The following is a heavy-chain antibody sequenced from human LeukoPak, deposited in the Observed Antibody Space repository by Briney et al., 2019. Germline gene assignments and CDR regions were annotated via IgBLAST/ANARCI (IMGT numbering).Heavy chain of an antibody. Sequence: GGSLRLSCAASGFSFSTYSMNGVRQAPGKGVEWVSFISPSGTTHYSDSVQGRFTISRDNAKNSVYLQVNSLRAEDTAVFYCSGYSGRSPAMWGQGTMVTVSS. J-gene: IGHJ3*01. V-gene: IGHV3-48*01. CDR3: SGYSGRSPAM. CDR2: ISPSGTT. CDR1: GFSFSTYS. D-gene: IGHD6-25*01.